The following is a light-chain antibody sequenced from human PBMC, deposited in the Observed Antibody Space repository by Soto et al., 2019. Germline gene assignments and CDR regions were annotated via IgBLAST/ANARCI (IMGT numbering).Light chain of an antibody. J-gene: IGKJ1*01. CDR3: QQYTNWWT. CDR2: GAS. Sequence: EIVMTQSPATLSVSPGERATLSCRASQSVSNNLAWYQKKPGQAPRLLIYGASTRATGIPARFSGSGSVTEFTITISSLQSEDFAVYYCQQYTNWWTFGQGTRVEVK. CDR1: QSVSNN. V-gene: IGKV3-15*01.